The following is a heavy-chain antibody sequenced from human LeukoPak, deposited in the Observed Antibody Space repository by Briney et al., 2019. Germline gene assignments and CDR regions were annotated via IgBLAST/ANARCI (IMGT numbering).Heavy chain of an antibody. CDR3: ATPPYDILTGHDDAFDI. D-gene: IGHD3-9*01. V-gene: IGHV1-2*02. Sequence: GASVKVSCKASGYTFTNYGISWVRQAPGQGLEWMGWINPNSGGTNYAQKFQGRVTMTRDTSISTAYMELSRLRSDDTAVYYCATPPYDILTGHDDAFDIWGQGTMVTVSS. J-gene: IGHJ3*02. CDR2: INPNSGGT. CDR1: GYTFTNYG.